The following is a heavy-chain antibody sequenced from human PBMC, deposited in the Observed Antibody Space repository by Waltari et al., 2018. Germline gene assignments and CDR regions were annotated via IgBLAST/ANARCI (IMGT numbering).Heavy chain of an antibody. CDR3: ARDRQLWITGYVDY. V-gene: IGHV3-48*03. J-gene: IGHJ4*02. CDR1: GFTFSSYE. CDR2: CGSSVSTI. D-gene: IGHD5-18*01. Sequence: EVQLVESGGGLVQPGGSLRLSCAASGFTFSSYEMNWVRQAPGNGLEWVSYCGSSVSTIYYAEYVKGRFTISRDNAKKSLYVQMNRLRAEDTAVYYCARDRQLWITGYVDYWGQGTLVTVSS.